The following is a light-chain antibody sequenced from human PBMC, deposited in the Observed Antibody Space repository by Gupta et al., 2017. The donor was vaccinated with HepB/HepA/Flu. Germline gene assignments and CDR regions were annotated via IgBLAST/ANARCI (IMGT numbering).Light chain of an antibody. CDR1: QDISNY. Sequence: DIQMTQSPSSLSASVGDRVTITCQASQDISNYLNWYQQKPGKAPKLLIYDASNLETGVPSRFSGSGYGTDFTFTISSRQPEDIATHYCQLYANLPPPTFGQGTRVEIK. CDR2: DAS. V-gene: IGKV1-33*01. CDR3: QLYANLPPPT. J-gene: IGKJ5*01.